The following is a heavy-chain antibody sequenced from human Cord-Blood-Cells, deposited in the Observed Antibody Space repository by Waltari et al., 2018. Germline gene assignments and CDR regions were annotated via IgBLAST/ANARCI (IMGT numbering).Heavy chain of an antibody. J-gene: IGHJ4*02. CDR1: GVTVSSDY. Sequence: EVQLVESGGGLIQPGGYLRLSCAASGVTVSSDYISWVRQAPGKGLEWVSVIYSGGSTYYADSVKGRFTISRDNSKNTLYLQMNSLRAEDTAVYYCARDIAAADPVDDYWGQGTLVTVSS. D-gene: IGHD6-13*01. CDR2: IYSGGST. CDR3: ARDIAAADPVDDY. V-gene: IGHV3-53*01.